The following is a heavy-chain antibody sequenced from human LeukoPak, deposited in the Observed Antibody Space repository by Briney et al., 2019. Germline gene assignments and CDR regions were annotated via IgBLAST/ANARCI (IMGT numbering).Heavy chain of an antibody. CDR2: INPSGGST. CDR3: ARDQGWLRLFYYFDY. CDR1: GYTFTSYY. J-gene: IGHJ4*02. D-gene: IGHD5-12*01. V-gene: IGHV1-46*01. Sequence: ASVKVSCKASGYTFTSYYMRWVRQAPGQGLEWMGIINPSGGSTSYAQKFQGRVTMTRDTSTSTVYMELSSLRSEDTAVYYCARDQGWLRLFYYFDYWGQGTLVTVSS.